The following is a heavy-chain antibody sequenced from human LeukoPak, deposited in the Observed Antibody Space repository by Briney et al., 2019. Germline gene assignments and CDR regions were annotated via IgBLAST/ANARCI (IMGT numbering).Heavy chain of an antibody. J-gene: IGHJ4*02. CDR2: IKSKTYGGTK. D-gene: IGHD3-10*01. V-gene: IGHV3-15*01. CDR3: TARRGAY. Sequence: VRQXXGXGXYCVGRIKSKTYGGTKDYAAPVKGRFTISRDDSKNTLYLQMNSLKTEDTAVYYCTARRGAYWGQGTLVTVSS.